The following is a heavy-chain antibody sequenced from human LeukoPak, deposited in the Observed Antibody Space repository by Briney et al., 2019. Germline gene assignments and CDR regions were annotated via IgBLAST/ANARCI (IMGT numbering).Heavy chain of an antibody. V-gene: IGHV3-15*07. J-gene: IGHJ4*02. Sequence: GGSLRRSCVSSGFTFAKVWMNWVRQAPGKDLEWVGRIKTNTDGEPTDYAAPVEGRFVISRDDSKKTLYLQMNSLRVDDTALYFCTTGIDDGSGYWGQGTMVTVSS. CDR1: GFTFAKVW. CDR3: TTGIDDGSGY. D-gene: IGHD1-26*01. CDR2: IKTNTDGEPT.